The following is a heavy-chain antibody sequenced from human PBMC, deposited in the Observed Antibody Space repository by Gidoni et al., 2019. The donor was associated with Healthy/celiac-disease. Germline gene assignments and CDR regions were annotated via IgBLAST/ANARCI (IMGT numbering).Heavy chain of an antibody. D-gene: IGHD5-12*01. Sequence: EVQPLESGGGLVQPGGSLGRSCAASGFTSSSYAISWVRQAPGKGLEWVSAIGGSGGSTYYADSGKGRFTITRDNSKNTLYLQMNSLRAEDTAVYYCAKGISSGYDPFSYYYYYMDVWGKGTTVTVSS. CDR2: IGGSGGST. CDR1: GFTSSSYA. CDR3: AKGISSGYDPFSYYYYYMDV. J-gene: IGHJ6*03. V-gene: IGHV3-23*01.